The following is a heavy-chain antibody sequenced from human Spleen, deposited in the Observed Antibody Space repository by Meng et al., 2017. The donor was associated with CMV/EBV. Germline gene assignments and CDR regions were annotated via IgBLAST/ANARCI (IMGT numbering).Heavy chain of an antibody. CDR3: ARGGLAIKGFDL. V-gene: IGHV3-23*01. CDR1: EFTFSSYD. J-gene: IGHJ4*02. Sequence: CAASEFTFSSYDMSWVRQAPGKGLEWVSAIGISAGDTYYADSVKGRFTISRDNSKNTLSLQMNSLRAEDTAVYYCARGGLAIKGFDLWGQGTLVTVSS. D-gene: IGHD6-13*01. CDR2: IGISAGDT.